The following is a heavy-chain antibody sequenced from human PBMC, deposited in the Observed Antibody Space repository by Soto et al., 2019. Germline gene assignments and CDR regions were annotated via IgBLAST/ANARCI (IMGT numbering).Heavy chain of an antibody. Sequence: EVQLLESGGGLVQPGGSLRLSCAASGFTFSSYAMNWVRQAPGKGLEWVSSISGDGYNTYYADSVKGRFTISRDKSKNTLYVQMSSLRADDTAIYYCAKDDDSSGYSYYSDYWGQGTLVTVSS. D-gene: IGHD3-22*01. V-gene: IGHV3-23*01. CDR2: ISGDGYNT. CDR3: AKDDDSSGYSYYSDY. J-gene: IGHJ4*02. CDR1: GFTFSSYA.